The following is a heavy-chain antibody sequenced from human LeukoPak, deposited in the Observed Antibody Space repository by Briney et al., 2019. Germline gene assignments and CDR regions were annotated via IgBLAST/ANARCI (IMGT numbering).Heavy chain of an antibody. CDR1: GFTFSSYW. CDR2: IKRDGSEK. D-gene: IGHD5-12*01. CDR3: ARDNVPPTTWVGLRLRRRLNSYFDY. V-gene: IGHV3-7*01. Sequence: GGSLRLSCAASGFTFSSYWMSWVRQAPGKGLEWVANIKRDGSEKYYVDSVKGRFTISRDNARNSLYLQMNSLRAEDTAVYYCARDNVPPTTWVGLRLRRRLNSYFDYWGQGTLVTVSS. J-gene: IGHJ4*02.